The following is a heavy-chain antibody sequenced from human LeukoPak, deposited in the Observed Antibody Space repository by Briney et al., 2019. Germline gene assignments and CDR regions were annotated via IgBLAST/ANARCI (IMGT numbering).Heavy chain of an antibody. J-gene: IGHJ4*02. CDR3: ARDRSDWGSSFDY. D-gene: IGHD7-27*01. Sequence: GGSLRLSCAASGFTFSSYWMSWVRQAPGKGLEWVANIKQDGTEKNYVDSVKGRFTISRDNAKNSLYLQMDSLRAEDTGVYYCARDRSDWGSSFDYWGQGTLVTVSS. CDR1: GFTFSSYW. V-gene: IGHV3-7*01. CDR2: IKQDGTEK.